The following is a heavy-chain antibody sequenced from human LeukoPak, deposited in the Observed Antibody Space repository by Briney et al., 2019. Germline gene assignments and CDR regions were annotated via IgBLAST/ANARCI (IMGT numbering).Heavy chain of an antibody. CDR1: GFTFSSYW. V-gene: IGHV3-7*01. Sequence: AGGSLRLSCVVSGFTFSSYWMSWVRQAPEKGLEWVANIKQDGSEKYYVDSVKGRFTISRDNAKNSMYLQMNSLRAEDTAAYYCARTTNLGNYFEYWGQGTLVTVSS. J-gene: IGHJ4*02. CDR2: IKQDGSEK. CDR3: ARTTNLGNYFEY. D-gene: IGHD2-8*01.